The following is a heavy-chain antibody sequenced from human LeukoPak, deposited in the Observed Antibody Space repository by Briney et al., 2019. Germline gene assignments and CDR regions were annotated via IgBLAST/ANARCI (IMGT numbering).Heavy chain of an antibody. D-gene: IGHD3-10*01. Sequence: ASVKVSCKAFGYTFTSNYMHWVRQAPGQGPEWMGWISAYNGNTNYAQKLQGRVTMTTDTSTSTAYMELRSLRSDDTAVYYCARDYNGRFDPWGQGTLVTVSS. CDR2: ISAYNGNT. CDR3: ARDYNGRFDP. J-gene: IGHJ5*02. CDR1: GYTFTSNY. V-gene: IGHV1-18*04.